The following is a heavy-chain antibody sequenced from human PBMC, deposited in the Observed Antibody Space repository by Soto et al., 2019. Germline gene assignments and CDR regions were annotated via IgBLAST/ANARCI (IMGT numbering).Heavy chain of an antibody. Sequence: GGSLRLSCAASGFSFSTYNMNWVRQAPGKGLEWVSYISSSNRTINYADSVKGRFIISRDNAKNSLYLQMHSLRDEDTAVYYCAREGWPLLQTGMDVWGQGTTVTVSS. D-gene: IGHD2-15*01. V-gene: IGHV3-48*02. CDR2: ISSSNRTI. J-gene: IGHJ6*02. CDR3: AREGWPLLQTGMDV. CDR1: GFSFSTYN.